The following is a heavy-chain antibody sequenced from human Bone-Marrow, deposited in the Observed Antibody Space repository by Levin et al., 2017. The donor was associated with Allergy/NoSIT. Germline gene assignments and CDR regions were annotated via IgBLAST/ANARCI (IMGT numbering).Heavy chain of an antibody. D-gene: IGHD2-21*02. CDR1: GFTFNIYA. V-gene: IGHV3-23*01. CDR2: LSASGSTT. J-gene: IGHJ3*02. Sequence: RAGGSLRLSCVASGFTFNIYAMSWVRQAPGRGLEWVSGLSASGSTTYYTDSVKGRFTISRDNSKNTLYLQMNNLRAEDTALYYCAKKAPFQPTVTLRDDVFDIWGQGTMVTVSS. CDR3: AKKAPFQPTVTLRDDVFDI.